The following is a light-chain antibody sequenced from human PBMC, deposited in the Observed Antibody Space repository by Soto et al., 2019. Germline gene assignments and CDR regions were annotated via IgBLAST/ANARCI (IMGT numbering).Light chain of an antibody. Sequence: QSVLTQPPSASGSPGQSVTISCTGTSSDVGGFDYVSWYQQHPGKAPKLMIFEVNKRPSGVPDRFSGSKSGNTASLTVSGLQADDEGDYHCSSYAGSDNVIFGGGIQLTVL. CDR3: SSYAGSDNVI. CDR1: SSDVGGFDY. CDR2: EVN. J-gene: IGLJ2*01. V-gene: IGLV2-8*01.